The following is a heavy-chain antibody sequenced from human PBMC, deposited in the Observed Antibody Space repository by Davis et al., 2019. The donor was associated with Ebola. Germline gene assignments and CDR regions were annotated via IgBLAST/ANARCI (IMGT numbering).Heavy chain of an antibody. CDR3: ARGRAVAATGWFDP. J-gene: IGHJ5*02. Sequence: ASVKVSCKASGYTFTSYGISWVRQALGQGLEWMGWISAYNGNTNYAQKLQGRVTMTTDTSASTAYMELSSLRSEDTAVYYCARGRAVAATGWFDPWGQGTLVTVSS. D-gene: IGHD6-19*01. CDR2: ISAYNGNT. CDR1: GYTFTSYG. V-gene: IGHV1-18*01.